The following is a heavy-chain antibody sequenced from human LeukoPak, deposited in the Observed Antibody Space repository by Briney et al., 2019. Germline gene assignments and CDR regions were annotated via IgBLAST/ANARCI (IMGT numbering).Heavy chain of an antibody. Sequence: PGGSLRLSCAASGFTFSSYGMHWVRQAPGKGLEWVAFIRYDGSNKYYADSVKGRFTISRDNAENSLYLQMNSLRAEDTAVYFCASQSTAMPGWRAFDIWGQGTMVTVSS. CDR3: ASQSTAMPGWRAFDI. J-gene: IGHJ3*02. CDR1: GFTFSSYG. CDR2: IRYDGSNK. V-gene: IGHV3-30*02. D-gene: IGHD5-18*01.